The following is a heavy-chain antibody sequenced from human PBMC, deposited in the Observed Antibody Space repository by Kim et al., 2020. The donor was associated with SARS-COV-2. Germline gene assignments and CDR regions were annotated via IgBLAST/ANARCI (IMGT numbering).Heavy chain of an antibody. Sequence: YSPSFQAHVTISADKSISTAYLQWSSLKASDTAMYYCAIFAAYYYYGMDVWGQGTTVTVSS. J-gene: IGHJ6*02. V-gene: IGHV5-10-1*01. CDR3: AIFAAYYYYGMDV.